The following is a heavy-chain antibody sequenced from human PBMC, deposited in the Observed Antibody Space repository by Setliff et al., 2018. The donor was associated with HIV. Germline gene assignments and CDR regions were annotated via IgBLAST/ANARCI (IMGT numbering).Heavy chain of an antibody. D-gene: IGHD6-13*01. V-gene: IGHV4-38-2*02. CDR1: GYSLSSASY. CDR2: ISLSGST. CDR3: ARGLTAPAAAGS. Sequence: PSETLSLTCSVSGYSLSSASYWGWIRQSPEKGLEWIGSISLSGSTYYNPSLQSRVTISIDMSKNHFSLNLKPVTAADTAIYYCARGLTAPAAAGSWGQGMLVTAPQ. J-gene: IGHJ5*02.